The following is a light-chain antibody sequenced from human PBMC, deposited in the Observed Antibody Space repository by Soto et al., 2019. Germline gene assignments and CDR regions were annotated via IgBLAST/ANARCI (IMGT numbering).Light chain of an antibody. J-gene: IGKJ4*01. CDR2: DAS. V-gene: IGKV3-11*01. Sequence: EIVLTQSPATLSLSPGERATLSCRASQSVSSYLAWYQQKPGQAPRLLIYDASNRATGIPARFSGSGSGTDFPLTISSLEPEDFEVYYCQQRSNWPPPTFGGGTKVEIK. CDR3: QQRSNWPPPT. CDR1: QSVSSY.